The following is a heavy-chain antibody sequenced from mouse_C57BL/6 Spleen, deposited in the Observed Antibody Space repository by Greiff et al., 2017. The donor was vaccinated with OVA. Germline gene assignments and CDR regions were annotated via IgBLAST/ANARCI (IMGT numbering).Heavy chain of an antibody. J-gene: IGHJ3*01. CDR1: GYTFTSYW. D-gene: IGHD2-3*01. V-gene: IGHV1-50*01. CDR2: IDPSDSYT. CDR3: ARGIDDGYYAAWCAY. Sequence: QVQLQQPGAELVKPGASVKLSCKASGYTFTSYWMQWVKQRPGQGLEWIGEIDPSDSYTNYHQKFKGKATLTVDTSSSTAYMQLSSLTSEDSAVYYCARGIDDGYYAAWCAYWGQGTLVTVSA.